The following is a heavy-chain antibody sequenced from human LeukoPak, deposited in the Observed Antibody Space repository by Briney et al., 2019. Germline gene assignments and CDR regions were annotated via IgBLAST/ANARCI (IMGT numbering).Heavy chain of an antibody. CDR1: GGTFRSYA. J-gene: IGHJ4*02. Sequence: SVKVSCKASGGTFRSYAINWVRQASGQGLEWMGGIIPIFDTANNAQKFQGRVTITADKSTSTAYMELSSLTSEDTAVYYCARDGHGYSGYDFRYFDYWGQGILVTVSS. D-gene: IGHD5-12*01. CDR2: IIPIFDTA. V-gene: IGHV1-69*06. CDR3: ARDGHGYSGYDFRYFDY.